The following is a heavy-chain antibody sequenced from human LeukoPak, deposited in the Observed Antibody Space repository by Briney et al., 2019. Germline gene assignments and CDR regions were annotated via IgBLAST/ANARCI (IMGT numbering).Heavy chain of an antibody. CDR3: ARVGTSNWLFYFDY. Sequence: GGSLSLSVQALGFTFGSFATGGFRKAPGKGWGGASAISGSGGSTYYADSVKGRFTISRDNAKNSLSLQMNSLRAEDTAVYYCARVGTSNWLFYFDYWGQGTLVTVSS. D-gene: IGHD3-9*01. CDR1: GFTFGSFA. J-gene: IGHJ4*02. V-gene: IGHV3-23*01. CDR2: ISGSGGST.